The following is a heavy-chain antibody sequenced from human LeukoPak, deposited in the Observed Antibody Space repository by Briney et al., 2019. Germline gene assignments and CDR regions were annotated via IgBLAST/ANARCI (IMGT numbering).Heavy chain of an antibody. CDR2: INSDGSWT. Sequence: GVSLRLSCAASGNYWMHWVRQVPGKGLVWVSHINSDGSWTSYADSVKGRFTISKDNAKNTVYLQMNSLRAEDTAVYYCVSFYETYWGRGTLVTVSS. D-gene: IGHD2/OR15-2a*01. J-gene: IGHJ4*02. V-gene: IGHV3-74*01. CDR1: GNYW. CDR3: VSFYETY.